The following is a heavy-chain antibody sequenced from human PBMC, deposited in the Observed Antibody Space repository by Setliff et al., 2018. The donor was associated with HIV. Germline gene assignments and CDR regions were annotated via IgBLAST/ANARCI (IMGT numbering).Heavy chain of an antibody. CDR2: VDPEDGET. V-gene: IGHV1-69-2*01. CDR3: ARCGAGEWNLYMDV. D-gene: IGHD3-16*01. CDR1: GYTFTDYY. Sequence: ASVKVSCKASGYTFTDYYMHWVQQAPGKGLEWMGRVDPEDGETIYAEKFQGRVTITADTSTDTAYMELSSLRSEDTAVYYCARCGAGEWNLYMDVWGKGTAVTVSS. J-gene: IGHJ6*03.